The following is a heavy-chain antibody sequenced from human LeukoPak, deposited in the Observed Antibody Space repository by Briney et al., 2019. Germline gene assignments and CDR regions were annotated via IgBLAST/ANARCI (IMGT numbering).Heavy chain of an antibody. Sequence: ASVKVSCKASGYTFTGYYMHWVRQAPGQGLEWMGWINPNSGGTNYAQKVQGRVTMTRDTSISTAYMELSRLRSDDTAVYYCARESADYYDSSGYYYLVYYFDYWGQGTLVTVSS. V-gene: IGHV1-2*02. CDR3: ARESADYYDSSGYYYLVYYFDY. CDR2: INPNSGGT. J-gene: IGHJ4*02. CDR1: GYTFTGYY. D-gene: IGHD3-22*01.